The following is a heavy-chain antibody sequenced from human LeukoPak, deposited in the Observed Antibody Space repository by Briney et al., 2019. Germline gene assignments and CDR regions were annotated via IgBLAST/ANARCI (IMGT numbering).Heavy chain of an antibody. CDR3: ARRYPPYDY. V-gene: IGHV4-34*01. CDR2: INHSGST. D-gene: IGHD2-2*02. J-gene: IGHJ4*02. Sequence: SETLSLTCAVYGGSFSGYYWSWIRQPPGKGLEWIGEINHSGSTNYNPTLKSRVTISVDTSKNQFSLKLSSVTAADTAVYYCARRYPPYDYWGQGTLVTVSS. CDR1: GGSFSGYY.